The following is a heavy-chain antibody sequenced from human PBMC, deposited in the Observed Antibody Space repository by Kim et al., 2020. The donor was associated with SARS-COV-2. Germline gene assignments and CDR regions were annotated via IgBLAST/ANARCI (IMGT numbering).Heavy chain of an antibody. D-gene: IGHD6-6*01. CDR1: GGSISSYY. J-gene: IGHJ4*02. Sequence: SETLSLTCTVSGGSISSYYWSWIRQPPGKGLEWIGYIYYSGSTNYNPSLKSRVTISVDTSKNQFSLKLSSVTAADTAVYYCARARSRGVYSSSSYYFDYWGQGTLVTVSS. CDR3: ARARSRGVYSSSSYYFDY. V-gene: IGHV4-59*13. CDR2: IYYSGST.